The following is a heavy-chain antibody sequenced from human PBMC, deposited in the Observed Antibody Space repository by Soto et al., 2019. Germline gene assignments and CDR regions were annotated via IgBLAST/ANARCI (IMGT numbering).Heavy chain of an antibody. CDR1: GFTFRGYK. CDR3: ARDSNWSSDY. D-gene: IGHD1-1*01. J-gene: IGHJ4*02. CDR2: IKSDSSGT. V-gene: IGHV3-48*02. Sequence: EVQLVESGGGLVQPGGSLRLSCAASGFTFRGYKMNWVGQAPGKGLEWISCIKSDSSGTWYADSVKGRFTMSRDNAKNSLYLQMNSLRDEDTAVYFCARDSNWSSDYWGQGTLVAVSS.